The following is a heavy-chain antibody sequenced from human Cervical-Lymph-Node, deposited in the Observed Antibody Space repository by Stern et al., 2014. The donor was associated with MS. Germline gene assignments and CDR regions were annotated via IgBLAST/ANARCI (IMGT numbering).Heavy chain of an antibody. D-gene: IGHD2/OR15-2a*01. J-gene: IGHJ6*02. CDR1: GFTLSA. CDR3: ARVWTTFSVHYYYGMDV. CDR2: XSYDGSDK. V-gene: IGHV3-30*01. Sequence: VQLVQSGGGVVQPGRSLRLSCAASGFTLSALHWVRQAPGKGLAWVAVXSYDGSDKYYANSVKGRFTISRDNSKNTLDLQMNSLRPEDTAVYYCARVWTTFSVHYYYGMDVWGQGTTVTVSS.